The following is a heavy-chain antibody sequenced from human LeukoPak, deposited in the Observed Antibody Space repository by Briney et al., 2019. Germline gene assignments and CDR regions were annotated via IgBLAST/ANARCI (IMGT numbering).Heavy chain of an antibody. Sequence: GGSLRLSCTASGFTFGDYAMSWVRQGPGKGLEWVGFIRSKIYGGTTEYAASVKGRFTISRDDSKSIAYLQMNSLKTEDTAVYYCTREKDYYGSGSYSPEYFQHWGQGTLVTVSS. CDR2: IRSKIYGGTT. V-gene: IGHV3-49*04. CDR3: TREKDYYGSGSYSPEYFQH. D-gene: IGHD3-10*01. CDR1: GFTFGDYA. J-gene: IGHJ1*01.